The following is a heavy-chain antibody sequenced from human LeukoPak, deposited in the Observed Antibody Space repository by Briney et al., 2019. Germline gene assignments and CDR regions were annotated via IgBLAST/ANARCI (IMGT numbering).Heavy chain of an antibody. J-gene: IGHJ4*02. Sequence: GSLRLSCAASGFTFSSYAMSWVRQAPGKGLEWVSAISGSGGGTYYADSVKGRFTISRDNSKNTLYLQMNSLRAEDTAVYYCAKDKFRFWAVAGTGYFDYWGQGTLVTVSS. CDR1: GFTFSSYA. CDR2: ISGSGGGT. V-gene: IGHV3-23*01. D-gene: IGHD6-19*01. CDR3: AKDKFRFWAVAGTGYFDY.